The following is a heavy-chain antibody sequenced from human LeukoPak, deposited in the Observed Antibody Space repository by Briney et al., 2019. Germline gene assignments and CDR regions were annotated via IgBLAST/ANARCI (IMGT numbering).Heavy chain of an antibody. D-gene: IGHD3-9*01. V-gene: IGHV3-66*01. Sequence: GGSLRLSCAASGFTFSSNFMSWVRQAPGKGRKWVSVIYSGGSAFYADSVNGRFTISRDNAKNTLYLQMNSLRAEDTAVYYCARNDLLTSYSFDSWGQGTLVTVSS. CDR3: ARNDLLTSYSFDS. J-gene: IGHJ4*02. CDR1: GFTFSSNF. CDR2: IYSGGSA.